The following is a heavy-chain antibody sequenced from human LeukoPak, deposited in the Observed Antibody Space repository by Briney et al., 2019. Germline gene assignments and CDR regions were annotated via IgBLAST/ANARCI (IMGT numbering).Heavy chain of an antibody. CDR2: IKQDGSMK. CDR3: ARLGGSGRTFDY. V-gene: IGHV3-7*01. J-gene: IGHJ4*02. D-gene: IGHD3-10*01. Sequence: GGSLRLSCAASGFSFSTYWMSWVRQAPGKGLEWVANIKQDGSMKGYVDSVKGRFTISRDNAKNSLYLQMNSLRAEDTAVYYCARLGGSGRTFDYWGQGTLVNVSS. CDR1: GFSFSTYW.